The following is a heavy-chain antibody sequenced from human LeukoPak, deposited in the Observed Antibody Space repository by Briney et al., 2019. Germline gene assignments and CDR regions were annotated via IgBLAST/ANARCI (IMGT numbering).Heavy chain of an antibody. V-gene: IGHV4-4*07. J-gene: IGHJ4*02. D-gene: IGHD2-21*02. CDR1: GGSISSYY. Sequence: SETLSLTCTVSGGSISSYYWSWIRQPAGKGLEWIGRIYTSGSTNYNPSLKSRVTMSVDTSKNQFSLKLSSLTAADTAVYYCARDKRYCGGDCYLLDYWGQGTLVTVSS. CDR2: IYTSGST. CDR3: ARDKRYCGGDCYLLDY.